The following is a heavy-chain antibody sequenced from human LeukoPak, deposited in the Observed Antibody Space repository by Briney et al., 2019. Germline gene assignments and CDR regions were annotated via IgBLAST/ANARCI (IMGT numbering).Heavy chain of an antibody. D-gene: IGHD5-18*01. Sequence: LGGSLRLSCVASGFTFSDYAMSWVRQAPGKGLEWVSTIFGYGGSTYYADSVEDRFTISRDNAKNTVYLQLNSLRAEDTAVYYCAKMAGYNSRFDYWGQGTLVTVSS. CDR1: GFTFSDYA. CDR2: IFGYGGST. J-gene: IGHJ4*02. CDR3: AKMAGYNSRFDY. V-gene: IGHV3-23*01.